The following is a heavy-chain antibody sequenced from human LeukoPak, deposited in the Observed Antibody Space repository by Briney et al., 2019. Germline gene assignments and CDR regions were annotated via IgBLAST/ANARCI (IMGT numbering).Heavy chain of an antibody. V-gene: IGHV1-2*02. CDR2: INPNSGGT. D-gene: IGHD3-10*01. CDR3: ARVDYGSGSYYNPKNWFDP. J-gene: IGHJ5*02. Sequence: GASVKVSCKASGYTFTSYAMNWVRQGPGQGLEWMGWINPNSGGTNYAQKFQGRVTMTRDTSISTAYMELSRLRSEDTAVYYCARVDYGSGSYYNPKNWFDPWGQGTLVTVSS. CDR1: GYTFTSYA.